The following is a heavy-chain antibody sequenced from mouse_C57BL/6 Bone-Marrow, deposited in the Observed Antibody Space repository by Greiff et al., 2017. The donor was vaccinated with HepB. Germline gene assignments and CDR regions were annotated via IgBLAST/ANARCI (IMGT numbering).Heavy chain of an antibody. CDR2: IYPGDGDT. CDR1: GYAFSSSW. D-gene: IGHD2-4*01. V-gene: IGHV1-82*01. CDR3: ARHYDYPWFAY. Sequence: QVQLQQSGPELVKPGASVKISCKASGYAFSSSWMNWVKQRPGKGLEWIGRIYPGDGDTNYNGKFKGKATLTADKSSSTAYMQLSSLTSEDSAVYFCARHYDYPWFAYWGQGTLVTVSA. J-gene: IGHJ3*01.